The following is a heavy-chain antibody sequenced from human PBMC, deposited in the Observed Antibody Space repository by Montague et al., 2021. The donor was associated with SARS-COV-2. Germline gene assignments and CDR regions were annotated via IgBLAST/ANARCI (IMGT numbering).Heavy chain of an antibody. CDR3: ARVPAVTRLSAATNGC. Sequence: SETLSLTCIVSRDSITNSHWSWVRQPPGKGLEWITYFFPTGDSNHNPSLRSRVTTSVDTSKNQFSLRLSSVTAADSARYFCARVPAVTRLSAATNGCWGHGILVTVSS. CDR2: FFPTGDS. CDR1: RDSITNSH. V-gene: IGHV4-59*01. J-gene: IGHJ4*01. D-gene: IGHD4-17*01.